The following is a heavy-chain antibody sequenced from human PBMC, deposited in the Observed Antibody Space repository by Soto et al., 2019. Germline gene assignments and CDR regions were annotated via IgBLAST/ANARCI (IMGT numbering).Heavy chain of an antibody. CDR3: VYSSFYYHSSHYSFDY. CDR1: GLSMSTSGVN. V-gene: IGHV2-5*02. D-gene: IGHD3-22*01. J-gene: IGHJ4*02. CDR2: IYWDDEK. Sequence: QITLKESGPTVVKPTETLTLTCTLSGLSMSTSGVNVGWIRQPPGKALEWLATIYWDDEKRYRPSLQSRLTIAKDTSKNQVVLTMTDMDPVETATYYCVYSSFYYHSSHYSFDYWGQGTLVTVSS.